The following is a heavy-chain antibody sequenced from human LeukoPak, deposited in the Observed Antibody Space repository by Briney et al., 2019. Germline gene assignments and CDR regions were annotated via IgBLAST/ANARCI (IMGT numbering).Heavy chain of an antibody. D-gene: IGHD2-2*01. CDR2: IRYDGSNK. Sequence: GGSLRLSCAASGFTFSSYGMHWVRQAPGKGLEWVAFIRYDGSNKYYADSVKGRFTISRDNSKNTLYLQMNSLRAEDTAVYYCAKDHVPYCSSTSCYLTWFDPWGQGTLVTVSS. CDR3: AKDHVPYCSSTSCYLTWFDP. V-gene: IGHV3-30*02. CDR1: GFTFSSYG. J-gene: IGHJ5*02.